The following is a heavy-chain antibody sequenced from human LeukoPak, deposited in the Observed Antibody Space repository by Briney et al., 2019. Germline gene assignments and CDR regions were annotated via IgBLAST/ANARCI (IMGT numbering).Heavy chain of an antibody. CDR1: GFTFSGSA. CDR2: IRSKANSYAT. CDR3: TRHTPSRYSSSRYYYGMDV. V-gene: IGHV3-73*01. J-gene: IGHJ6*02. D-gene: IGHD6-6*01. Sequence: GGSLRLSCAASGFTFSGSAMHWVRQASGKGLEWVGRIRSKANSYATACAASVKGRFTISRDDSKNTAYLQMNSLKTEDTAVYYCTRHTPSRYSSSRYYYGMDVWGQGTTVTVSS.